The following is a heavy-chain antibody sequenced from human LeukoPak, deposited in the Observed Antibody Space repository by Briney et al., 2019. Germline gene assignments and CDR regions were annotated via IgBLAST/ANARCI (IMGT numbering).Heavy chain of an antibody. CDR2: ISYDGSNK. D-gene: IGHD3-9*01. CDR1: RPTFSSYA. J-gene: IGHJ4*02. V-gene: IGHV3-30*04. CDR3: ARAPYYDILTGFDY. Sequence: PGGALILSCAAPRPTFSSYAMHRVHQAPGKGLERVAAISYDGSNKYYADSVKGRFTISRDNSKNTLYLQMNSLRAEDTAVYYCARAPYYDILTGFDYWGQGTLVTVSS.